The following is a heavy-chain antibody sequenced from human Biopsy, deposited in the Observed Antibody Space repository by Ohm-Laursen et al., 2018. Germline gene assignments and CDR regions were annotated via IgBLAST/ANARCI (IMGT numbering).Heavy chain of an antibody. J-gene: IGHJ4*02. D-gene: IGHD6-19*01. V-gene: IGHV4-34*01. CDR3: ARGRLRAVARFDY. Sequence: TLSLTWAVYGGSFSGYYWSWIRQPPGKGLEWIGEINHSGSTSYNPSLKSRVTISVDTSKNQFSLKLSSVTAADTAVYYCARGRLRAVARFDYWGQGTLVTVSS. CDR1: GGSFSGYY. CDR2: INHSGST.